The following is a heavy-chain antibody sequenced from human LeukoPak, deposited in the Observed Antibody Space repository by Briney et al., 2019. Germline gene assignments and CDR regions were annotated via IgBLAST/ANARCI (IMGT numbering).Heavy chain of an antibody. J-gene: IGHJ4*02. V-gene: IGHV3-64*01. CDR2: ISSNGGST. D-gene: IGHD6-6*01. CDR3: ARGGSIAARPIDY. Sequence: GGSLRLSCAASGFTFSSYAMHWVRQAPGKGLEYVSAISSNGGSTYYANSVKGRFTISRDNSKNTLFLRMGSLRAEDMAVYYCARGGSIAARPIDYWGQGTLVTVSS. CDR1: GFTFSSYA.